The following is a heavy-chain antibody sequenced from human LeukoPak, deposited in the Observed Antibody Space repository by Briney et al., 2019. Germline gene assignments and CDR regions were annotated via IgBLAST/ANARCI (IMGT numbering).Heavy chain of an antibody. D-gene: IGHD6-13*01. J-gene: IGHJ4*02. CDR1: GYTLTELS. V-gene: IGHV1-24*01. CDR2: FDPEGGET. CDR3: ATVWDSSSWYFF. Sequence: VXVSCKVSGYTLTELSMHWVRLAPGKGLEXMGGFDPEGGETIYAQKFQGRVTMTEDTSTDTAYMELSSLRSEDTAVYYCATVWDSSSWYFFWGQGTLVTVSS.